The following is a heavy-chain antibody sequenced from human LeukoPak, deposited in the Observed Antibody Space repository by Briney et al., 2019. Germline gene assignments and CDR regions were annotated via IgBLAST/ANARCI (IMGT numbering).Heavy chain of an antibody. V-gene: IGHV1-46*01. J-gene: IGHJ6*03. CDR3: ARGPPKMVRGVGPTRYYYYMDV. CDR1: GYTFTNYD. D-gene: IGHD3-10*01. CDR2: INPGGGST. Sequence: ASVKVSCKASGYTFTNYDINWVRQAPGQGREWMGIINPGGGSTSYAQKFQGRVTMTRDMSTSTVYMELSSLRSEDTAVYYCARGPPKMVRGVGPTRYYYYMDVWGKGTTVTVSS.